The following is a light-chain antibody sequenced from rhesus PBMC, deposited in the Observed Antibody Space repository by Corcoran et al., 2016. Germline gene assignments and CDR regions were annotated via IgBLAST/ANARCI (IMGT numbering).Light chain of an antibody. J-gene: IGKJ4*01. Sequence: DIQMTQSPSSLSASVGDTVTITCRASQVINNFLAWYQQRPGKAPKPLIYYTSRLESGVPSRFSGSGSGTDFTFTISNLQPEDFATYHCQQHNTYPFTFGGGTKGEIK. CDR3: QQHNTYPFT. CDR2: YTS. V-gene: IGKV1S16*01. CDR1: QVINNF.